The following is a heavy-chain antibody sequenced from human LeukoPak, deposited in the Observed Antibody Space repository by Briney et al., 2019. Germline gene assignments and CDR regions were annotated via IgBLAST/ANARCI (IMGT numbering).Heavy chain of an antibody. CDR1: GFTFSDYY. J-gene: IGHJ4*02. V-gene: IGHV3-11*06. CDR3: ARVSSSSRPGVDY. CDR2: ISGSSGYT. Sequence: GGSLRLSCAASGFTFSDYYVSWIRQAPGRGLEYVSYISGSSGYTNYADSVKGRFTISRENAKNSLYLQMNSLRAEDTALYYCARVSSSSRPGVDYWGQGTLVTVSS. D-gene: IGHD6-6*01.